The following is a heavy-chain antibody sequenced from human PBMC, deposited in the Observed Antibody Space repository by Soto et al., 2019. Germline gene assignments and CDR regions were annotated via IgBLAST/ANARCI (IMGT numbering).Heavy chain of an antibody. V-gene: IGHV4-30-2*01. Sequence: QLQLQESGSGLVKPSQTLSLTCAVSGGSISSGGYSWSWIRQPPGKGLEWIGYIYHSGSTYYNPSLKSRVTISVDRSKNQFSLKLSSVTAADTAVYYCARDQTGAAAGTYWFDPWGQGTLVTVSP. CDR1: GGSISSGGYS. J-gene: IGHJ5*02. CDR2: IYHSGST. D-gene: IGHD6-13*01. CDR3: ARDQTGAAAGTYWFDP.